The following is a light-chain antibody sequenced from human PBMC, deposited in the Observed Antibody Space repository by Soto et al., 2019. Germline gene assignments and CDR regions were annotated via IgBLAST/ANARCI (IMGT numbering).Light chain of an antibody. Sequence: EIVLTQSPGTLSLSPGERATLSCRASQSVSSSYLAWYQQKPGQAPRLLIYGASSSATGIPDRFSGSGSGTDFTLTISRLEPEDLAVYYCQQSGSSTITFGEGTKVEIK. CDR3: QQSGSSTIT. CDR1: QSVSSSY. J-gene: IGKJ4*01. V-gene: IGKV3-20*01. CDR2: GAS.